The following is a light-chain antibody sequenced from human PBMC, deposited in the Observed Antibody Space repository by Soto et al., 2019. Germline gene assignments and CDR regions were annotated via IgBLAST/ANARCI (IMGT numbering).Light chain of an antibody. CDR1: NIGSKG. CDR3: QVCDSGSAHVV. J-gene: IGLJ2*01. Sequence: SYELTQPPSVSVAPGKTARISCGGNNIGSKGVDWYQQQPGQAPVLVIYSDTDLPSVIAERLSGSNSANTAPLTISRVEAGDEADYYCQVCDSGSAHVVFGGGTKVTVL. V-gene: IGLV3-21*04. CDR2: SDT.